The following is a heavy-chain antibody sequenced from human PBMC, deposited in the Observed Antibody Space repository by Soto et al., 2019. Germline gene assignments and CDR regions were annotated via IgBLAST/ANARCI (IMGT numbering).Heavy chain of an antibody. CDR1: GDTISTGGYS. V-gene: IGHV4-30-2*01. J-gene: IGHJ5*02. CDR2: TYHSGNP. D-gene: IGHD4-17*01. CDR3: AREPYGDSGGYFDP. Sequence: QLQLQESGSRLVKSSETLSLTCAVSGDTISTGGYSWAWIRQPPGKALEWIGHTYHSGNPYYNPSLKSRALIXVXSSXYLFSRKLSPGTAADTAVYCCAREPYGDSGGYFDPWGQGTLVTVSS.